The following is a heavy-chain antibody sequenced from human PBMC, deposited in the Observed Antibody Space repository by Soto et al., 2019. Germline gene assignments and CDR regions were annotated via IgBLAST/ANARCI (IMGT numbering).Heavy chain of an antibody. D-gene: IGHD3-22*01. Sequence: GXSVKVSFKASGGTFNIYAVSWGRQAPVQGLEWVGGIIPLFNTTHYAQKVQGRITITADKVTSTAYMELTSLRSEDTAMYYCARVYYYDGTVNYQAQYYFDLWGRGTLVTVYS. V-gene: IGHV1-69*06. CDR1: GGTFNIYA. CDR2: IIPLFNTT. J-gene: IGHJ4*02. CDR3: ARVYYYDGTVNYQAQYYFDL.